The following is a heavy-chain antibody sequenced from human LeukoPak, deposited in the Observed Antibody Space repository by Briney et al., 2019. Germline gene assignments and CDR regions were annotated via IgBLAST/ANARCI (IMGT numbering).Heavy chain of an antibody. D-gene: IGHD3-10*01. V-gene: IGHV1-69*06. CDR3: ARARPKLWFGEGDAFDI. J-gene: IGHJ3*02. CDR1: GGTFSSYA. Sequence: ASVKVSCKASGGTFSSYAISWVRQAPGQGLEWMGGIIPIFGTANYAQKFQGRVTITADKSTSTAYMELSSLRSEDTAVYYCARARPKLWFGEGDAFDIWGQGTMVTVSS. CDR2: IIPIFGTA.